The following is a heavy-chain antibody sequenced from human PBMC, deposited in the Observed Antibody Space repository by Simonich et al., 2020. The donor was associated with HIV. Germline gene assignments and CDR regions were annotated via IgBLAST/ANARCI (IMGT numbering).Heavy chain of an antibody. D-gene: IGHD1-26*01. J-gene: IGHJ4*02. CDR1: GGSFSDYY. V-gene: IGHV4-34*01. Sequence: QVQLQQWGAGLLKPSETLSLTCAVYGGSFSDYYWTWIRQPPGKGLEWIGEINHSGRTNYNPSLKSRVTISVDTSKNQFSLKLSSVTAADTAVYYCARGAEGATTQAYWGQGTLVTVSS. CDR2: INHSGRT. CDR3: ARGAEGATTQAY.